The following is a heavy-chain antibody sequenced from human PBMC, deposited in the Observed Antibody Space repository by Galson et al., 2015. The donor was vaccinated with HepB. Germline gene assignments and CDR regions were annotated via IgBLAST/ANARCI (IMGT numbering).Heavy chain of an antibody. Sequence: SVKVSCKASGFTFTSSAVQWVRQARGQRLEWIGWIVVGSGNTNYAQKFQERVTITRDMSTGTAYMELSSLRSEDTAVYYCAADHTDYYDSSGTTGAFDIWGQGTMVTVSS. CDR1: GFTFTSSA. CDR2: IVVGSGNT. J-gene: IGHJ3*02. CDR3: AADHTDYYDSSGTTGAFDI. D-gene: IGHD3-22*01. V-gene: IGHV1-58*01.